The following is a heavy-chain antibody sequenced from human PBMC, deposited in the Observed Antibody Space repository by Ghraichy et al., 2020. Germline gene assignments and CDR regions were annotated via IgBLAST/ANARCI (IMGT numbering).Heavy chain of an antibody. CDR2: ISGSGGST. V-gene: IGHV3-23*01. CDR1: GFTFSSYA. J-gene: IGHJ4*02. Sequence: GGSLRLSCAASGFTFSSYAMSWVRQAPGKGLEWVSAISGSGGSTYYADSVKGRFTISRDNSKNTLYLQMNSLRAEDTAVYYCAKDRLAVASNHPYYFDYWGQGTLVTVSS. D-gene: IGHD6-19*01. CDR3: AKDRLAVASNHPYYFDY.